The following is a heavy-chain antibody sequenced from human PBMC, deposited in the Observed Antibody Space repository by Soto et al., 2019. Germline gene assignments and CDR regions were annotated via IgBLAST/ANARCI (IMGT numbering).Heavy chain of an antibody. CDR3: ARDYNDFWSGPGPSYGMDV. J-gene: IGHJ6*02. Sequence: SETLSLTCTVSGGSISSYYWSWIRQPPGKGLEWIGYIYYSGSTNYNPSLKSRVTISVDTSKNQFSLKLSSVTAADTAVYYCARDYNDFWSGPGPSYGMDVWGQGTTVTVS. CDR1: GGSISSYY. D-gene: IGHD3-3*01. CDR2: IYYSGST. V-gene: IGHV4-59*01.